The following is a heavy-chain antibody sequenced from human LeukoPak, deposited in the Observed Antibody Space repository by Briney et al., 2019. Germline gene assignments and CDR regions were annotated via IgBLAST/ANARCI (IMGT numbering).Heavy chain of an antibody. CDR1: GDSISSYY. CDR3: AREGDKYANWFDT. J-gene: IGHJ5*02. Sequence: PSETLSLTCTVSGDSISSYYWSWIRQPPGKGLEWLGYIYYSGSTNYNPSLKSRVTISLDTSKNQFSLNLSSVTAADTAVYYCAREGDKYANWFDTWGQGTLVTVSS. CDR2: IYYSGST. V-gene: IGHV4-59*01. D-gene: IGHD2-8*01.